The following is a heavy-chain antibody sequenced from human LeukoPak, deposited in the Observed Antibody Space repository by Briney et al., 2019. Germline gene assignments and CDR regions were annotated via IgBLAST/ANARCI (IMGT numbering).Heavy chain of an antibody. CDR3: AGRTNRSGSYYGY. CDR2: IIPIFGTA. V-gene: IGHV1-69*06. J-gene: IGHJ4*02. D-gene: IGHD3-10*01. Sequence: SAKVSCKASGGTFSSYVISWVRQAPGQGLEWMGGIIPIFGTANYAQKFQGRVTITADKSTSTAYMELSSLRFEDTAVYYCAGRTNRSGSYYGYWGQGTLVTVSS. CDR1: GGTFSSYV.